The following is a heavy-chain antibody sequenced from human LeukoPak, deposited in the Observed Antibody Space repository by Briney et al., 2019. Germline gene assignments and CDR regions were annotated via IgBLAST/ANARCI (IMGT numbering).Heavy chain of an antibody. CDR3: ARVAYLDEGMDV. CDR2: IKQDGSEK. V-gene: IGHV3-7*01. Sequence: GGSLRLSCAASGFTFSNYWMSWVRQAPGKGLEWVANIKQDGSEKHYVDSVKGRFTISTDNAKNSMDLQMNSLRAEETAVYYCARVAYLDEGMDVWGKGTTVTVSS. CDR1: GFTFSNYW. J-gene: IGHJ6*03.